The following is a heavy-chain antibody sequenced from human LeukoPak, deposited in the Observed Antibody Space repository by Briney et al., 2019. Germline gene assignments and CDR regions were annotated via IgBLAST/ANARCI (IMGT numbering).Heavy chain of an antibody. CDR2: IYPNNGAT. D-gene: IGHD3-10*01. V-gene: IGHV1-2*02. J-gene: IGHJ4*02. CDR1: GYTFSGTGWY. Sequence: ASVKVSCKASGYTFSGTGWYLYWLRQAPGQGLECMEWIYPNNGATGYAQKFQGRVVMTRDTSISTAYMELSRLRPDDTAVYYCARDGPAQMVDFDYWGQGTLVTVSS. CDR3: ARDGPAQMVDFDY.